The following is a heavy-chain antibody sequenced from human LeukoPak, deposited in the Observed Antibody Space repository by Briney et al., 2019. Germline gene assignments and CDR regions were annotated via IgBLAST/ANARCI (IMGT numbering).Heavy chain of an antibody. Sequence: GASVKVSCKASGGTFSSYAISWVRQAPGQGLEWMGGIIPIFGTANYAQKFQGRVTITTDESTSTAYMELSSLRSEDTAVYYCARGLELLGRDLYVSYYYMDVWGKGTTVTVSS. CDR1: GGTFSSYA. D-gene: IGHD1-7*01. J-gene: IGHJ6*03. CDR2: IIPIFGTA. V-gene: IGHV1-69*05. CDR3: ARGLELLGRDLYVSYYYMDV.